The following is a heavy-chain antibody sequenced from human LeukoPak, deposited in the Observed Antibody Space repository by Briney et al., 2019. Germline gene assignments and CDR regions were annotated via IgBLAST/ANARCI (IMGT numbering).Heavy chain of an antibody. CDR1: GYTFTGYY. D-gene: IGHD6-19*01. CDR3: AKGSPQYYFDY. CDR2: INPNSGGT. Sequence: ASVKVSCKASGYTFTGYYMHWVRQAPGQGLEWMGWINPNSGGTNHAQKFQGRVTMTRDTSISTAYMELSRLRSDDTAVYYCAKGSPQYYFDYWGQGTLVTVSS. J-gene: IGHJ4*02. V-gene: IGHV1-2*02.